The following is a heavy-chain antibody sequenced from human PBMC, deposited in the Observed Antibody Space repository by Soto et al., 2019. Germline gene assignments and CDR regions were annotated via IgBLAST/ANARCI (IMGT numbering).Heavy chain of an antibody. Sequence: GESLKISCNGSGYSFTSYCIGLVRQMPGKGLEWMWIIYPGDSDTIYSPSFQCQVTISADKSISTAYLQWSSLKASDTAMYYCARSQGFLYDSSGYYPRPFDYWGQGTLVTVSS. CDR3: ARSQGFLYDSSGYYPRPFDY. V-gene: IGHV5-51*01. CDR2: IYPGDSDT. CDR1: GYSFTSYC. J-gene: IGHJ4*02. D-gene: IGHD3-22*01.